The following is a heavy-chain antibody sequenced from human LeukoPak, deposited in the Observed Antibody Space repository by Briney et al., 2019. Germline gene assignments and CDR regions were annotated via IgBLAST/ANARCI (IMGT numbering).Heavy chain of an antibody. J-gene: IGHJ2*01. CDR1: GGSISSYY. D-gene: IGHD6-13*01. CDR3: ARVSSSWYQDWYFDL. CDR2: IDTSGNN. V-gene: IGHV4-4*07. Sequence: PSETLSLTCTISGGSISSYYWSWIRQPAGKGLEWIGRIDTSGNNNYKPSLKSRVTMSVDTSNNQFSLKLSSVTAADTAVYYCARVSSSWYQDWYFDLWGRGTLVTVSS.